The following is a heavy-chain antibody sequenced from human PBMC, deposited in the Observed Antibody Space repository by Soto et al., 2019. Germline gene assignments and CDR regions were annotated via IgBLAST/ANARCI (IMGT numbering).Heavy chain of an antibody. CDR2: IFPSGTT. CDR3: ARSREFDY. CDR1: GGSLSGATYS. J-gene: IGHJ4*02. Sequence: PSETLSLTCGVSGGSLSGATYSWNWIRQPPGKGLEWIGYIFPSGTTYYNPSLKSRVTISIDVSKNQFSLSLRSLTAADTAVYYSARSREFDYWSQGTLVTVSS. V-gene: IGHV4-30-2*01.